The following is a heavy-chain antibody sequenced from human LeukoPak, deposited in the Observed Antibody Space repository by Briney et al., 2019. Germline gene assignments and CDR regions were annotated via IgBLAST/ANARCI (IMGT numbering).Heavy chain of an antibody. CDR3: AKGGYDILTGYYDY. J-gene: IGHJ4*02. Sequence: GGSLRLSCAASGFTVSSNYMSWVRQAPGKGLEWVSVIYSGGSTYYADSVKGRFTISRDNFKNTLYLQMNSLRAEDTAVYYCAKGGYDILTGYYDYWGQGTLVTVSS. CDR2: IYSGGST. V-gene: IGHV3-53*01. D-gene: IGHD3-9*01. CDR1: GFTVSSNY.